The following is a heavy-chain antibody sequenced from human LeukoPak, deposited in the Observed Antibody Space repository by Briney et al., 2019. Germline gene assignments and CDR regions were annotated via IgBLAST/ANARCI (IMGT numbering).Heavy chain of an antibody. D-gene: IGHD3-3*01. Sequence: GGSLRLSCAASGFTFSSYGVHWVRQAPGKGLEWVAVIWYDGSNKYYADSVKGRFTISRDNSKNTLYLQMNSLRAEDTAVYYCARVNDSWSGYYTFDYWGQGTLVTVSS. V-gene: IGHV3-33*01. CDR3: ARVNDSWSGYYTFDY. J-gene: IGHJ4*02. CDR2: IWYDGSNK. CDR1: GFTFSSYG.